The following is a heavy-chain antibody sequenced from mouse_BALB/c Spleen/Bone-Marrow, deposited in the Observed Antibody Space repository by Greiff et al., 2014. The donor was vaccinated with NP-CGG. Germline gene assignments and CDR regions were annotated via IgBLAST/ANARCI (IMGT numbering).Heavy chain of an antibody. J-gene: IGHJ4*01. CDR3: AREGGAMDY. Sequence: EVQGVESGGGLVQPGGSRKLSCAASGLTFSDYGMAWVRQAPGKGPEWVAFISNLAYSIYYADTVTGRFTISRENAKNTLYLEMSSLRSEDTAMYYCAREGGAMDYWGQGTSVTVSS. CDR2: ISNLAYSI. CDR1: GLTFSDYG. V-gene: IGHV5-15*02.